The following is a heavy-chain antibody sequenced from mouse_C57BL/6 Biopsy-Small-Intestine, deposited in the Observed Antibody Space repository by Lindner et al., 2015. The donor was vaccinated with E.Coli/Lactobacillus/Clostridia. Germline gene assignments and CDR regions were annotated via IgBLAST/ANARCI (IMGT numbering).Heavy chain of an antibody. CDR3: ARSLVSTYYYYYGMDV. J-gene: IGHJ1*01. CDR1: GVHLHRLL. CDR2: INPYSGGT. D-gene: IGHD1-1*01. V-gene: IGHV1-19*01. Sequence: SVKVSCKASGVHLHRLLSTLGGDRPLGQGLEWMGRINPYSGGTDSAQKFQGRVTMTRDTSISTAYMELSRLRSDDTAVYYCARSLVSTYYYYYGMDVWGQGTTVTVSS.